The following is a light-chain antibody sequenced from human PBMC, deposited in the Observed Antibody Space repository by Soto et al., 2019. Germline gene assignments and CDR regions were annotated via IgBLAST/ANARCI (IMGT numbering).Light chain of an antibody. J-gene: IGKJ2*01. Sequence: EIVMTQSPATLSVSPGERATLSCRASQSVTSKLAWYQQKPGQAPRLLIYGAFTRATGVPARFTGSGSGTEFTLTISGLQSEDFAVYYCQQYNNWPYTFGLGTNLDIK. CDR2: GAF. CDR1: QSVTSK. V-gene: IGKV3-15*01. CDR3: QQYNNWPYT.